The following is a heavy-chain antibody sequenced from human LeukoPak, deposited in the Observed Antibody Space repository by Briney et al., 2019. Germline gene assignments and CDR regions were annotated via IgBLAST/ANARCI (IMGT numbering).Heavy chain of an antibody. D-gene: IGHD5-12*01. J-gene: IGHJ4*02. Sequence: SETLSLTCTVSGGSISSYYWSWIRQSAGKGLEWIGRIYSSGSTNYNPSLKSQITMSVDTSKNQFSLKLSSVTAADAAVYFCARAQSGYDFYFDFWGQGTLVTVSS. CDR1: GGSISSYY. CDR2: IYSSGST. CDR3: ARAQSGYDFYFDF. V-gene: IGHV4-4*07.